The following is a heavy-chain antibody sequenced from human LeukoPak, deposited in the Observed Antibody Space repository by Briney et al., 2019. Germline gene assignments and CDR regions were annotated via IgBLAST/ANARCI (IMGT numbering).Heavy chain of an antibody. Sequence: SETLSLTCTVFGSSINSVYSWGWIRQPPGKGLEWIGSIYHNGNTYCSSSLKSRVTISVHTSENQFSLKLSSVTAADTAVYYCASYKTYYDSSGNPFDYWGQGTLVTVSS. V-gene: IGHV4-38-2*02. CDR3: ASYKTYYDSSGNPFDY. D-gene: IGHD3-22*01. CDR1: GSSINSVYS. CDR2: IYHNGNT. J-gene: IGHJ4*02.